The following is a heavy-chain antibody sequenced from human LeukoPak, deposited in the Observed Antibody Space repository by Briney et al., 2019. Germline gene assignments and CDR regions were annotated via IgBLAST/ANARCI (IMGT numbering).Heavy chain of an antibody. J-gene: IGHJ4*02. D-gene: IGHD4-17*01. V-gene: IGHV3-15*01. CDR2: IKSKTDGGTT. Sequence: TGGSLRLSCAASGFTFSNAWMSWVRQTPGKGLEWVGRIKSKTDGGTTDYAAPVKGRFTISRDDSKKTLYLQMNSLKTEDTAVYYCTAQAKYGDYVDYWGQGTLVTVSS. CDR3: TAQAKYGDYVDY. CDR1: GFTFSNAW.